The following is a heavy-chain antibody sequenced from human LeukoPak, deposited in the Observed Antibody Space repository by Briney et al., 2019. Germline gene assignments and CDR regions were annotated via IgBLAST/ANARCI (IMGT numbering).Heavy chain of an antibody. CDR2: ISGSGGST. D-gene: IGHD2-2*01. Sequence: GGSLRLSCAASGFTFSSYAMSWVRQAPGKGLEWVSAISGSGGSTYYADSVKSRFTISRDNSKNTLYLQMNSLRAEDTAVYYCAKTPLPPLPRQLLGWFDPWGQGTLVTVSS. V-gene: IGHV3-23*01. CDR3: AKTPLPPLPRQLLGWFDP. J-gene: IGHJ5*02. CDR1: GFTFSSYA.